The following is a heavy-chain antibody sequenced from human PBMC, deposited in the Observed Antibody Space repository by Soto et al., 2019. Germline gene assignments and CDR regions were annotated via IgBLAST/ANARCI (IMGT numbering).Heavy chain of an antibody. V-gene: IGHV1-69*01. CDR1: GGTFSSYA. D-gene: IGHD3-3*01. CDR3: ARVSDWREGCFDY. Sequence: QVQLVQSGAEVKKPGSSVKVSCKASGGTFSSYAISWVRQAPGQGLEWMGGIIPIFGTANYAQKFQGRVTITADESTSTAYRELSSLRSEDTAVDYCARVSDWREGCFDYWGQGTLVTVSS. CDR2: IIPIFGTA. J-gene: IGHJ4*02.